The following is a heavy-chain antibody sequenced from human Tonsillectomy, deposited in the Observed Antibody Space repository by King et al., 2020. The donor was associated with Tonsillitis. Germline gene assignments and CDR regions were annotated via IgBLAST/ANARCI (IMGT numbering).Heavy chain of an antibody. CDR3: AKDAGCSSPTCYSSYYGMDV. D-gene: IGHD2-2*01. V-gene: IGHV3-9*01. J-gene: IGHJ6*02. CDR1: GFTFDDYA. Sequence: QLVQSGGGLVQPCRSLRLSCAASGFTFDDYAMHWVRQAPGKGLEWVSGISWHSGSICYADSVKGRFTISRDNAKNSLYLQMNSLRAEDTALYYCAKDAGCSSPTCYSSYYGMDVWGQGTTVTVSS. CDR2: ISWHSGSI.